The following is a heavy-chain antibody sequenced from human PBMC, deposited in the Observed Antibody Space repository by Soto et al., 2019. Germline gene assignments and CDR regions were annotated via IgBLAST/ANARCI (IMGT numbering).Heavy chain of an antibody. CDR2: ISGSGGST. J-gene: IGHJ6*02. CDR1: GFTFSSYA. V-gene: IGHV3-23*01. Sequence: GGSLRLSCAASGFTFSSYAMSWVRQAPGKGLEWVSAISGSGGSTYYADSVKGRFTISRDNSKNTLYLQMNSLRAEDTAVYYCAKEERSGYYYEYYYSGMDVWGQGTTVTVSS. CDR3: AKEERSGYYYEYYYSGMDV. D-gene: IGHD3-22*01.